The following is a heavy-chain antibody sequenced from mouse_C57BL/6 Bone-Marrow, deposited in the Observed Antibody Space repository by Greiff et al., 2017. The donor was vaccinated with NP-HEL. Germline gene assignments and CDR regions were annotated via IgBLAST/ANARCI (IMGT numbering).Heavy chain of an antibody. Sequence: EVHLVESGGGLVKPGGSLKLSCAASGFTFSSYAMSWVRQTPEKRLEWVATISDGGSYTYYPDNVKGRFTISRDNAKNNLYLQMSHLKSEDTAMYYCARVTYYSGAYWGQGTLVTVSA. V-gene: IGHV5-4*01. J-gene: IGHJ3*01. D-gene: IGHD2-12*01. CDR2: ISDGGSYT. CDR3: ARVTYYSGAY. CDR1: GFTFSSYA.